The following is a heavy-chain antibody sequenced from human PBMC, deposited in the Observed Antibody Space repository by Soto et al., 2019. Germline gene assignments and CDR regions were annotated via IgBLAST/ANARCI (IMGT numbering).Heavy chain of an antibody. J-gene: IGHJ3*02. D-gene: IGHD3-22*01. CDR3: ARETIGAHTYYYDSSGYYRAFDI. Sequence: ASVKVSCKASGYTFTSYYMHWVRQAPGQGLEWMGIINPSGGSTSYAQKFQGRVTMTRDTSTSTVYMELSSLRSEDTAVYYCARETIGAHTYYYDSSGYYRAFDIWGQGTMVTV. CDR2: INPSGGST. CDR1: GYTFTSYY. V-gene: IGHV1-46*01.